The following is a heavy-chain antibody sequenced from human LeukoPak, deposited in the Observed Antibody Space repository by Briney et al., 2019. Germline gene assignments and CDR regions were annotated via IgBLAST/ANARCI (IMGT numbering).Heavy chain of an antibody. V-gene: IGHV3-7*01. D-gene: IGHD2-2*01. CDR2: IKGDGSET. Sequence: GGSLRLSCVASGSGFTFSEFWMGWVRQAPGDRLEWVANIKGDGSETYYVDSVKGRFTISRDNVKNSVYLQMNSLRADDTSMYRCAREAYCGGPSCFAVNYMDVWGKGTTVTVSS. CDR1: GSGFTFSEFW. CDR3: AREAYCGGPSCFAVNYMDV. J-gene: IGHJ6*03.